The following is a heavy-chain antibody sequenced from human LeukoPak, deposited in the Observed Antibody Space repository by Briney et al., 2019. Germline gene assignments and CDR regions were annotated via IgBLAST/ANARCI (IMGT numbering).Heavy chain of an antibody. D-gene: IGHD2-21*02. CDR2: ISSSSYL. J-gene: IGHJ4*02. Sequence: GGSLRLFCAASGFTFSSYSMNWVRRAPGRGLEWVSSISSSSYLYYADSVKGRFTISRDSAKNSLYLQMNSLRAEDTAVYYCARDPIVVVTAGGYFDYWGQGTLVTVSS. V-gene: IGHV3-21*01. CDR3: ARDPIVVVTAGGYFDY. CDR1: GFTFSSYS.